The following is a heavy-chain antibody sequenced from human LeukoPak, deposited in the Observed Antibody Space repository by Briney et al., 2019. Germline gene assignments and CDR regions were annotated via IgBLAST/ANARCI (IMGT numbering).Heavy chain of an antibody. V-gene: IGHV4-59*01. Sequence: SETLSLTCTVSGVSISSYYWSWLRQPPGKGLEWIGYIYYSGSTNYNPSLKSRVTISVDTSKNQLSLKLTSVTAADTAVYYCARDEGSLGFDPWGQGTLVTVSS. CDR1: GVSISSYY. J-gene: IGHJ5*02. CDR2: IYYSGST. CDR3: ARDEGSLGFDP. D-gene: IGHD3-16*01.